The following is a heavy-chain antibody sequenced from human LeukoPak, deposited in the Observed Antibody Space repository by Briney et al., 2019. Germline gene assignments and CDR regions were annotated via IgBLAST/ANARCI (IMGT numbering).Heavy chain of an antibody. CDR1: GYTFTSYD. V-gene: IGHV1-8*01. CDR2: MNPNGGNT. J-gene: IGHJ6*03. D-gene: IGHD3-16*01. Sequence: ASVKVSCKASGYTFTSYDINWVRQATGQGLEWMGWMNPNGGNTGYAQKFQGRVTMTRNTSISTAYMELSSLRSEDTAVYHCARGPDGGLRLGDRPYYYYYYMDVWGKGTTVTVSS. CDR3: ARGPDGGLRLGDRPYYYYYYMDV.